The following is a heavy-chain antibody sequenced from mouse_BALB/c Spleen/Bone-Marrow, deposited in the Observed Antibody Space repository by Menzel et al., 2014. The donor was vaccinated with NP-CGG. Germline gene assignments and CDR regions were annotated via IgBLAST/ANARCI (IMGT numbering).Heavy chain of an antibody. CDR1: GFNIKDTY. V-gene: IGHV14-3*02. CDR3: ARYGNGLMDY. Sequence: EVQLVESGAELVKPGASVKLSCTASGFNIKDTYMHWVKQRPEQGLEWIGRIDTANGNTKYDPKFQGKATITADTSSNTAYLQLSSLTSEDTAAYCCARYGNGLMDYWGQGTSVTVSS. J-gene: IGHJ4*01. D-gene: IGHD2-1*01. CDR2: IDTANGNT.